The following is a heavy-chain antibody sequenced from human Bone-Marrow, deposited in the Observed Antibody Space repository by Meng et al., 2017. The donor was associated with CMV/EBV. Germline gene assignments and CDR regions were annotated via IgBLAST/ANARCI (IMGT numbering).Heavy chain of an antibody. V-gene: IGHV3-23*03. CDR3: AKGIGYLVIPDY. Sequence: GGSLRLSCAASGFTFSSYAMSWVRQAPGKGLEWVSVIYSGGSSTYYADSVKGRFTISRDNSKNTLYLQMNSLRAEDTAVYYCAKGIGYLVIPDYWGQGTLVTVSS. J-gene: IGHJ4*02. D-gene: IGHD3-9*01. CDR2: IYSGGSST. CDR1: GFTFSSYA.